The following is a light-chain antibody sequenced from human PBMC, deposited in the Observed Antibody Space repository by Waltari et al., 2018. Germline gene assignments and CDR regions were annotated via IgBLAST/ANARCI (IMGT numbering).Light chain of an antibody. V-gene: IGLV1-44*01. CDR2: TND. J-gene: IGLJ2*01. CDR3: AVWDDSLNGPL. Sequence: QSVLTQPPSASGTPGRRVSILGSEVASNIEVNTLNWYNHLPGTAPKLLIYTNDQRPSGVPDRFSGSKSGTSASLAISGLQSEDEAEYHCAVWDDSLNGPLFAGGTKLTVL. CDR1: ASNIEVNT.